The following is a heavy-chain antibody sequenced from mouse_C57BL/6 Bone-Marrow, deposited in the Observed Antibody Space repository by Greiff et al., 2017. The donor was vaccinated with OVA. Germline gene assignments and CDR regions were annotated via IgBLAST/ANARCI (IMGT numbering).Heavy chain of an antibody. V-gene: IGHV2-5*01. CDR2: IWRGGST. J-gene: IGHJ4*01. CDR1: GFSLTSYG. Sequence: VHLVESGPGLVQPSQSLSITCTVSGFSLTSYGVHWVRQSPGKGLEWLGVIWRGGSTDYNAAFMSRLSITKDNSKSLLFFKMNSLQADDTAIDYCAKENYDYDMDYWGQGTSVTVSS. CDR3: AKENYDYDMDY. D-gene: IGHD2-4*01.